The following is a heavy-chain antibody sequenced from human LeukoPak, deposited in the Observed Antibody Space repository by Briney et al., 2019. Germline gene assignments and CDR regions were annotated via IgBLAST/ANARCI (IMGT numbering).Heavy chain of an antibody. CDR3: ARDFQEAGMDV. CDR2: TIPILGIA. Sequence: SVKVSCKASGGTFSSYAISWVRQAPGQGLEWMGRTIPILGIANYAQKFQGRVTITADKSTSTAYMELSSLRSEDTAVYYCARDFQEAGMDVWGQGTTVTVSS. V-gene: IGHV1-69*04. J-gene: IGHJ6*02. CDR1: GGTFSSYA. D-gene: IGHD2/OR15-2a*01.